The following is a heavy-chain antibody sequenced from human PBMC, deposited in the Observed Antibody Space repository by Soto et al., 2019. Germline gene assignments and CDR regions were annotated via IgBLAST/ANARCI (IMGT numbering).Heavy chain of an antibody. V-gene: IGHV3-30*03. CDR1: GCTFSSYG. J-gene: IGHJ4*02. D-gene: IGHD3-22*01. CDR3: APRLGACDY. Sequence: QVQLVESGGGVVQPGRSLRISCAASGCTFSSYGMHWVRQSPGKGLEWVAVISYDGSNKYYADSVKGRFTIARDNSKSTLYLQMNSMRAEDTAVYYCAPRLGACDYWGQGTLVTVSS. CDR2: ISYDGSNK.